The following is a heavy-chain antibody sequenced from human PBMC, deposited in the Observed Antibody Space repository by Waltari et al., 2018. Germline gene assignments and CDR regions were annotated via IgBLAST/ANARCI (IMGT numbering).Heavy chain of an antibody. CDR1: GGSIQSGSYY. Sequence: QVQLQESGPGLVKPSHTLSLSCTVSGGSIQSGSYYWNWIRLPAGKGLEWIGRVHTRGNTDYNPSLKSRVTISLDTSSNQFSLRMTSVTAADTSVYYCAQGFSPDWYVLPTEMFHVWGQGTTVIVSS. CDR2: VHTRGNT. D-gene: IGHD3-10*02. V-gene: IGHV4-61*02. J-gene: IGHJ3*01. CDR3: AQGFSPDWYVLPTEMFHV.